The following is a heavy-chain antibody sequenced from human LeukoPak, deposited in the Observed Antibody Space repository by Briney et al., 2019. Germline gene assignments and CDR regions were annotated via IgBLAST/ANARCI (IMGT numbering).Heavy chain of an antibody. CDR3: ARGRYCSSTSCSGSFDY. V-gene: IGHV4-61*02. Sequence: SEILSLTCTVSGGSISSGSYYWSWIRQPAGKGLEWIGRIYTSGSTNYNPSLKSRVTISVDTSKNQFSLKLSSVTAADTAVYYCARGRYCSSTSCSGSFDYWGQGTLVTVSS. CDR2: IYTSGST. J-gene: IGHJ4*02. CDR1: GGSISSGSYY. D-gene: IGHD2-2*01.